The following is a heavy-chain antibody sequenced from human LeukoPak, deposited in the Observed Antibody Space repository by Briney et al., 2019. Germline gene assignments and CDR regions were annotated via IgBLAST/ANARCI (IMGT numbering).Heavy chain of an antibody. D-gene: IGHD1-14*01. CDR3: AKPTSLKDANYGLTGTNY. Sequence: GGSLRLSCAASRFNFSAYGMHWVRQAPGKGLEWVAFIRYDGNLKYYADSVKGRFTISRDNSKNTLDLQMNSLRVEDTAVYYCAKPTSLKDANYGLTGTNYWGQGILVTVSS. V-gene: IGHV3-30*02. CDR2: IRYDGNLK. J-gene: IGHJ4*02. CDR1: RFNFSAYG.